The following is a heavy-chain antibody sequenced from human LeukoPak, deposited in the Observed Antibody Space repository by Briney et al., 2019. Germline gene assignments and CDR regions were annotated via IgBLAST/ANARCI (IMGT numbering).Heavy chain of an antibody. D-gene: IGHD6-13*01. V-gene: IGHV3-21*01. Sequence: GGSLRLSCAASGFTFSSYSMNGARQARGKGLEWGSSISSSSCYIYYADSVKGRFTISRDNAKNSLYTQMNSLRAEDTAVYYCARDQILAAAGTLDYWGQGTLVTVSS. CDR2: ISSSSCYI. CDR1: GFTFSSYS. CDR3: ARDQILAAAGTLDY. J-gene: IGHJ4*02.